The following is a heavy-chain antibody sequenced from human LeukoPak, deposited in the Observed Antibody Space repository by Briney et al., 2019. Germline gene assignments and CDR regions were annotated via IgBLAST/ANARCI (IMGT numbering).Heavy chain of an antibody. Sequence: SETLSLTCTVSGGSISSYYWSWIRQPPGKGLEWIGYTYYSGSTNYNPSLKSRATISVDTSKNQFSLKLSSVTAADTAVYYCARHAVVPAAPLLGPSDFDYWGQGTLVTVSS. V-gene: IGHV4-59*08. CDR3: ARHAVVPAAPLLGPSDFDY. CDR2: TYYSGST. D-gene: IGHD2-2*01. J-gene: IGHJ4*02. CDR1: GGSISSYY.